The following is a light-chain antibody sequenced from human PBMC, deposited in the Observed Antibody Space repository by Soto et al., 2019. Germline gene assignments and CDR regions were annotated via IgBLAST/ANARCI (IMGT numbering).Light chain of an antibody. Sequence: DIQMTQSPSSLSASVGDRVTITCRASQDIGDDLDWFQQKPGKAPKRLIYASSGLQSGAPERFSGSGSGTEFALTISNLYPEDFATYYCLQHNSLPFTFGPGTKVDVK. CDR1: QDIGDD. J-gene: IGKJ3*01. V-gene: IGKV1-17*02. CDR2: ASS. CDR3: LQHNSLPFT.